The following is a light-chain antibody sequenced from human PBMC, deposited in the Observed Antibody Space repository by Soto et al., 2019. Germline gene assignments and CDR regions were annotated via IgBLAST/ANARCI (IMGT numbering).Light chain of an antibody. J-gene: IGLJ2*01. CDR3: SSYTTSSPVVV. CDR1: SSDIGGYNY. CDR2: GVS. Sequence: QSALTQPASVSGSPGQSITISCTGTSSDIGGYNYVSWYQQYPGKAPKLMIFGVSDRPSGVSNRFSVSKSGTTASLTISGLQAEDEADYYCSSYTTSSPVVVFGGGTKLTVL. V-gene: IGLV2-14*01.